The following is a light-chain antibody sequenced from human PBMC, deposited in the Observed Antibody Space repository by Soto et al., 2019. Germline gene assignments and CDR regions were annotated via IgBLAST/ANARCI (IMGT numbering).Light chain of an antibody. Sequence: AIQMTQSPSSLSASVGDRVTITCRASQGIRNDLGWYQKKPGKAPKLLIYAASSLQSGVPSRFSGSGFGTDFTLTISSLQPEDVATYYCQKYNSAPWTFGQGTKVDIK. V-gene: IGKV1-6*01. J-gene: IGKJ1*01. CDR2: AAS. CDR1: QGIRND. CDR3: QKYNSAPWT.